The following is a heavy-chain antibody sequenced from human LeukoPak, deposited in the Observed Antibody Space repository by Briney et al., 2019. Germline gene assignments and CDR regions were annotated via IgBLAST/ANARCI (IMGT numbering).Heavy chain of an antibody. CDR1: GYTFTGYY. V-gene: IGHV1-2*02. D-gene: IGHD4-11*01. CDR3: AREPTPPSEY. CDR2: INPNSGGT. Sequence: ASVKVSCKASGYTFTGYYKHWVRQAPGQGLEWMGWINPNSGGTSYAQKFQGRVTMTRETSISTAYMELSRLKSDDTAVYYCAREPTPPSEYWGQGTLVTVSS. J-gene: IGHJ4*02.